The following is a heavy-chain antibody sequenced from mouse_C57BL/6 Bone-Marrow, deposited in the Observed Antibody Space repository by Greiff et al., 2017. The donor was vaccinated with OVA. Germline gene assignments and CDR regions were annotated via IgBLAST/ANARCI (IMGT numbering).Heavy chain of an antibody. J-gene: IGHJ3*01. Sequence: EVKLMESGGGLVKPGGSLKLSCAASGFTFSDYGMHWVRQAPEKGLEWVAYISSGSSTIYYADTVKGRFTISRDNAKNTLFLQMTSLRSEDTAMYYCARVRYYGSSYPSWFAYWGQGTLVTVSA. CDR2: ISSGSSTI. D-gene: IGHD1-1*01. V-gene: IGHV5-17*01. CDR3: ARVRYYGSSYPSWFAY. CDR1: GFTFSDYG.